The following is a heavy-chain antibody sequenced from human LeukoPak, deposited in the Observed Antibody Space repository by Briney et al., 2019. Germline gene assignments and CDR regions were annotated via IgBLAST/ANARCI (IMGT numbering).Heavy chain of an antibody. V-gene: IGHV4-31*03. CDR3: ARERPRGATVFDY. CDR1: GGSISSGGYY. Sequence: PSETLSLTCTVSGGSISSGGYYWSWIRQHPGKGLEWIGYIYYSGSTYYNPSLKSRVTISVDTSKNQFSLKLSSVTAADTAVYYCARERPRGATVFDYWGQGTLVTVSS. D-gene: IGHD1-26*01. CDR2: IYYSGST. J-gene: IGHJ4*02.